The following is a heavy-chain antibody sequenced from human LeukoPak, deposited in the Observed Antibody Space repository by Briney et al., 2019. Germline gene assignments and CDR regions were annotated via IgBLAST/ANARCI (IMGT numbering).Heavy chain of an antibody. CDR1: GFAFDDYA. CDR3: AKGWNYYGSGSYLIKGGDYFDY. Sequence: GRSLRLSCAASGFAFDDYAMHWVRQAPGKGLEWVSGISWNSGSIGYADSVKGRFTISRDNAKNSLYLQMNSLRAEDTALYYCAKGWNYYGSGSYLIKGGDYFDYWGQGTLVTVSS. J-gene: IGHJ4*02. CDR2: ISWNSGSI. D-gene: IGHD3-10*01. V-gene: IGHV3-9*01.